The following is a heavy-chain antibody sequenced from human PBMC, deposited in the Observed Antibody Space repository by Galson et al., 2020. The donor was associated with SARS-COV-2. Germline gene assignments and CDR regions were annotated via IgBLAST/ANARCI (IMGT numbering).Heavy chain of an antibody. Sequence: SETLSLTCTVSGGSINTRSHYWGWIRQPPGKGLQWIGSILFTGSSAYNPSLYSRVNMSVDTSKNDFSLKLTSVTAADTAVYYCARRGEMVAWVYWGQGILVTVSP. CDR2: ILFTGSS. CDR1: GGSINTRSHY. CDR3: ARRGEMVAWVY. J-gene: IGHJ4*02. V-gene: IGHV4-39*02. D-gene: IGHD2-15*01.